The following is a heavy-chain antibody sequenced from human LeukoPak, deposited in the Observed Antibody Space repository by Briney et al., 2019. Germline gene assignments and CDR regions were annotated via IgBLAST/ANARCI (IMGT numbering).Heavy chain of an antibody. J-gene: IGHJ5*02. CDR2: ISYDGSNK. Sequence: PGGSLRLSCAASGFTFSSYAMHWVRQAPGKGLEWVAVISYDGSNKYYADSVKGRFTISRDNSKNTLYLQMNSLRAEDTAVYYCASGLGDKADPWGQGTLVTVSS. CDR3: ASGLGDKADP. CDR1: GFTFSSYA. V-gene: IGHV3-30-3*01. D-gene: IGHD3-16*01.